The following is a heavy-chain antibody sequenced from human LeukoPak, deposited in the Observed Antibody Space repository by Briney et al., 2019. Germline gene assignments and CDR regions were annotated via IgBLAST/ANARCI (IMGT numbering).Heavy chain of an antibody. D-gene: IGHD3-3*01. CDR1: GGSISSYY. CDR2: IYTSGST. V-gene: IGHV4-4*09. CDR3: AKLTIFPWFDP. Sequence: SETLSLTCTVSGGSISSYYWSWIRQPPGKGLEWIGYIYTSGSTNYNPSLKSRVTISVDTTKNQFSLKLSSVTAADTAVYYCAKLTIFPWFDPWGQGTLVTVSS. J-gene: IGHJ5*02.